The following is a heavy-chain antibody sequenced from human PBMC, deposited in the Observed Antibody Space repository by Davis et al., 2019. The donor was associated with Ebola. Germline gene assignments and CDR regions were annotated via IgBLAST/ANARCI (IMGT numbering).Heavy chain of an antibody. CDR2: IGTAGDT. V-gene: IGHV3-13*01. CDR3: ARGLELLPGWFDP. D-gene: IGHD2-15*01. J-gene: IGHJ5*02. CDR1: GFTFSSYD. Sequence: GESLKISCAASGFTFSSYDMHWVRQATGKGLEWVSAIGTAGDTYYPGSVKGRFTISRENAKNSLYLQMNSLRAEDTAVYYCARGLELLPGWFDPWGQGTLVTVSS.